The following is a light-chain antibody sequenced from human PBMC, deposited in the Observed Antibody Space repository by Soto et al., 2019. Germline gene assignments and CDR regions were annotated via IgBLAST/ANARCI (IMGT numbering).Light chain of an antibody. CDR2: MTS. CDR3: QQYKNSYT. V-gene: IGKV1-5*03. Sequence: DIQMTQSPSTLSASVGDRVTITCRASQSISNWLAWYQQKPGKVPKLLIYMTSTLQSGVPSRFSGSGSGTEFTRTISSLQPDDFATYFCQQYKNSYTFGQGTKLEIK. CDR1: QSISNW. J-gene: IGKJ2*01.